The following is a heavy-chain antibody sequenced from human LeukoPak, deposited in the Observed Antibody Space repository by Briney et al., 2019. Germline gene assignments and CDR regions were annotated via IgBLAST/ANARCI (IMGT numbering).Heavy chain of an antibody. V-gene: IGHV4-61*02. D-gene: IGHD3-3*01. CDR1: GGSISSGSYY. CDR3: ARDRGYDLWSGLFDY. J-gene: IGHJ4*01. CDR2: IYTNGST. Sequence: SQTLSLTCAVSGGSISSGSYYWSWLRQPAGKGLEWIGRIYTNGSTNYNPSHKRLVTISVDTSNKQLSLKLSSGTAAPTAVYYSARDRGYDLWSGLFDYWGQGNLVTVSP.